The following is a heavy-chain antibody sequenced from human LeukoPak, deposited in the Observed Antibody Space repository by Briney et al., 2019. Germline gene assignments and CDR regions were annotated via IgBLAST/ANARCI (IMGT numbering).Heavy chain of an antibody. CDR3: AKDGTSSWFGEAT. D-gene: IGHD6-13*01. V-gene: IGHV3-30*18. J-gene: IGHJ5*02. CDR2: ISTDGSHK. Sequence: PGRSLRLSCAASGFTFSDYGMQWVCQAPGQGPEWVALISTDGSHKDYADSVKGRFTLSRDNSKNTLYLQMNSLRVEDTAVYYCAKDGTSSWFGEATWGQGTLVTVSS. CDR1: GFTFSDYG.